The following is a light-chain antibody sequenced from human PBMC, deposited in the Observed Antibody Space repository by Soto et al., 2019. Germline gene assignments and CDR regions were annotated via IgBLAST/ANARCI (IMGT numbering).Light chain of an antibody. CDR2: GVS. CDR1: SSDIGGSNY. Sequence: QSALTQPASVSGSPGQSITISCAGTSSDIGGSNYVSWYQQHPSKAPKLMIYGVSNRPSGVSNRFSGSKSGNTASLTISGLQAEDEADYFCYSSRSSSSTFYVFGTGTKLTVL. J-gene: IGLJ1*01. CDR3: YSSRSSSSTFYV. V-gene: IGLV2-14*03.